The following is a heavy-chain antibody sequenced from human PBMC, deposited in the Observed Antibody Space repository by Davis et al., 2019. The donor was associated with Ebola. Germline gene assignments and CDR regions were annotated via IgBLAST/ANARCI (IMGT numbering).Heavy chain of an antibody. J-gene: IGHJ5*02. CDR3: ARDGLVADGIRGGFDP. CDR1: PYNCISHH. CDR2: TSGYDGVT. Sequence: ASVPDTFNPSPYNCISHHISSPRQLPGHAREWMGWTSGYDGVTKYSEQYQGIITLNTETSTSTAYMEVRSMTSDDTALYYCARDGLVADGIRGGFDPWGQGMLVTV. V-gene: IGHV1-18*04. D-gene: IGHD2-15*01.